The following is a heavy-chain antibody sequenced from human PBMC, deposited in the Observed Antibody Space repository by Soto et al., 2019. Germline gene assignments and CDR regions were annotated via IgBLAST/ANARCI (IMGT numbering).Heavy chain of an antibody. V-gene: IGHV5-51*01. J-gene: IGHJ4*02. CDR2: IYPGDSDT. CDR1: GYRFTSYW. CDR3: ERDYCRGTTCYEFDY. Sequence: PGESLKISCKGSGYRFTSYWIGWVRQMPGKGLEWMGIIYPGDSDTRYSPSFQGQVTISADKSINTAYLQWSSLKASDTAMYYRERDYCRGTTCYEFDYWGQGTQVTVSS. D-gene: IGHD2-2*01.